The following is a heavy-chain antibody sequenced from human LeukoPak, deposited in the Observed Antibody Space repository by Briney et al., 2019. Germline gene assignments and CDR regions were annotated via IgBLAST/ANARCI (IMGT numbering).Heavy chain of an antibody. Sequence: GESLKISCKASGYSFTNFWIAWVRQMPGKGLEWMGTIFPGDSDTRYSPSFQGQVTISADKSITTAYLQWSSLKASDTAMYYCARHSTDRYTDYWGQGTLVTVSS. CDR1: GYSFTNFW. D-gene: IGHD2-2*02. V-gene: IGHV5-51*01. J-gene: IGHJ4*02. CDR3: ARHSTDRYTDY. CDR2: IFPGDSDT.